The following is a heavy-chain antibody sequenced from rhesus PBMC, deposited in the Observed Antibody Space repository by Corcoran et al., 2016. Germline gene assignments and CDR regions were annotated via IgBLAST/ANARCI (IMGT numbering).Heavy chain of an antibody. D-gene: IGHD6-31*01. CDR3: ARGAGSYFDY. CDR2: ISGSSGST. J-gene: IGHJ4*01. V-gene: IGHV4-65*01. CDR1: GGSVSSSNW. Sequence: QVQLQESGPGLVKPSETLSLTCAVSGGSVSSSNWWSWIRPPPGKGLEWIGYISGSSGSTYYNPSLKSRVTISTDTSKNQFSLKLSSVTAADTAVYYCARGAGSYFDYWGQGVLVTVSS.